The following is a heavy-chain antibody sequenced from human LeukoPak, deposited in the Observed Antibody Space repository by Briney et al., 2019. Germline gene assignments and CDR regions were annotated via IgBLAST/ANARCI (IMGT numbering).Heavy chain of an antibody. Sequence: SETLSLTCTVSGGSISSGGYYWSWIRQHPGKGLEWIGYIYYSGSTYYNPSLKSRVTISVDTSKNQFSLKLSPVTAADTAVYYYARENTAMAIDYWGQGTLVTVSS. CDR1: GGSISSGGYY. D-gene: IGHD5-18*01. CDR2: IYYSGST. J-gene: IGHJ4*02. V-gene: IGHV4-31*03. CDR3: ARENTAMAIDY.